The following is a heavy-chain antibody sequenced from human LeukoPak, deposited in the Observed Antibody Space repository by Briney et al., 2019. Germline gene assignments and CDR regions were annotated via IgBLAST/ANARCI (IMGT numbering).Heavy chain of an antibody. J-gene: IGHJ4*02. CDR1: GGSISSSSYY. Sequence: PSETLSLTCTVSGGSISSSSYYWGWIRQPPGKGLEWIGSIYYSGSTYYNPSLKSRVTISVDTSKNHFSLKLSSVTAADTAVYYCAADHSGVELVWGQGTLVTVSS. D-gene: IGHD1-26*01. V-gene: IGHV4-39*07. CDR2: IYYSGST. CDR3: AADHSGVELV.